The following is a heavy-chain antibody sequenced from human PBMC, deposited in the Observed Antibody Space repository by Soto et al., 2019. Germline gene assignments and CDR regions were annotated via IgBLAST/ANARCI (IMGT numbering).Heavy chain of an antibody. CDR1: GFTFSSYS. J-gene: IGHJ4*02. V-gene: IGHV3-48*01. D-gene: IGHD5-12*01. CDR2: ISSSSSTI. Sequence: PGGSLRLSCAASGFTFSSYSMNWVRQAPGKGLEWVSYISSSSSTIYYADSVKGRFTISRDNAKNSLYLQMNSLRAEDTAVYYCARRGYSGYDSLHFDYWGQGTLVTVSS. CDR3: ARRGYSGYDSLHFDY.